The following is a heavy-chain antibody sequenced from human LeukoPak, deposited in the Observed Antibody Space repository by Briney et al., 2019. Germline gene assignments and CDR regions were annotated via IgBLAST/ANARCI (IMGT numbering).Heavy chain of an antibody. CDR1: GFTFSDYY. CDR3: AGGNWGLERGLDY. Sequence: GGSLRLSCSASGFTFSDYYMTWIRQAPGKGLEWISYISGTGGSIYYADSVKGRFTISRDNAKNSLYLQMNSLRAEDTAVYYCAGGNWGLERGLDYWGQGTLVTVSS. CDR2: ISGTGGSI. V-gene: IGHV3-11*04. D-gene: IGHD7-27*01. J-gene: IGHJ4*02.